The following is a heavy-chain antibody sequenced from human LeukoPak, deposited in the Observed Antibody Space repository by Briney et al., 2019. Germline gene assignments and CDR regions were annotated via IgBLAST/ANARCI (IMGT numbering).Heavy chain of an antibody. Sequence: ASVKVSCKASGYSFTSYGVSWVRQAPGQGLEWMGWISGYNGNTEYAQILQGRVTMTRDTSTNTVYMELRSLRSDDTAVYYCAGAFYYYDSGGYYPDYWGQGTLVTVSS. CDR2: ISGYNGNT. J-gene: IGHJ4*02. V-gene: IGHV1-18*01. CDR1: GYSFTSYG. CDR3: AGAFYYYDSGGYYPDY. D-gene: IGHD3-22*01.